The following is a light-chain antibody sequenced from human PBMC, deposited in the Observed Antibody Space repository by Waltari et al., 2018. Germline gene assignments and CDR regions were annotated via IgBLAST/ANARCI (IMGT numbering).Light chain of an antibody. CDR2: EVS. J-gene: IGLJ3*02. Sequence: QSALTQPASVSGSPGQSITISCTGTSSDIGDYNFVSWYQQFPGKAPKLMIYEVSNRPLGVSNRFSGSKSGNTASPTISGLQAEDEADYYCTSYTRSNTWVFGGGTKVTVL. CDR3: TSYTRSNTWV. V-gene: IGLV2-14*01. CDR1: SSDIGDYNF.